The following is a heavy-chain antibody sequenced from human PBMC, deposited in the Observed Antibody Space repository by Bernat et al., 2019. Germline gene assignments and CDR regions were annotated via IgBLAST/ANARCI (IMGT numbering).Heavy chain of an antibody. V-gene: IGHV3-74*01. D-gene: IGHD2-15*01. CDR1: GFTFSTYW. Sequence: EVQLVESGGALVQPGGSLRLSCAASGFTFSTYWMHWVRQAPGKGLVWVSRINDDGSNTNYADSVKDGFAISRDNAKDTLYLQMNSLRAEDTAVYCCARVGGGSGGYVNWYGPWSQGTRVTVSS. CDR3: ARVGGGSGGYVNWYGP. J-gene: IGHJ5*02. CDR2: INDDGSNT.